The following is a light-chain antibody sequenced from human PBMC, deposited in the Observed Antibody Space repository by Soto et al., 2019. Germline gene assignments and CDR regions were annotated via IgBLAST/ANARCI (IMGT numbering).Light chain of an antibody. V-gene: IGLV3-27*01. Sequence: SYELTQPSSVSVSPGQTARITCSGDVLAKKYARWFQQKPGQAPVLVIYKDSERPSGIPERFSGSSSGTTVTLTISGAQVEDEADYYCYSAADNNKGDVFGTATKLTVL. CDR2: KDS. J-gene: IGLJ1*01. CDR1: VLAKKY. CDR3: YSAADNNKGDV.